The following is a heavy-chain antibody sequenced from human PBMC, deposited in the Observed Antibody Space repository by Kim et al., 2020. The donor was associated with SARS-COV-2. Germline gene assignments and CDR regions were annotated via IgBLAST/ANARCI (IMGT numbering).Heavy chain of an antibody. CDR1: GFTFSSYG. Sequence: GGSLRLSCAASGFTFSSYGMHWVRQAPGKGLEWVAVISYDGSNKYYADSVKGRFTISRDNSKNTLYLQMNSLRAEDTAVYYCAKDFRPKYSSSSGLFDYWGQGTLVTVSS. CDR3: AKDFRPKYSSSSGLFDY. V-gene: IGHV3-30*18. D-gene: IGHD6-6*01. J-gene: IGHJ4*02. CDR2: ISYDGSNK.